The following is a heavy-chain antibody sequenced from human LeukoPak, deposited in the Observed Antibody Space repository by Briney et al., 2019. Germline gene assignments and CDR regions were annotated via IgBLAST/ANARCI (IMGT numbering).Heavy chain of an antibody. V-gene: IGHV3-7*01. J-gene: IGHJ4*02. D-gene: IGHD6-6*01. CDR1: GFQFSKDW. CDR2: IKEDASLK. Sequence: GGSLRLSCEGSGFQFSKDWMTWVRQAPGKGLEWVANIKEDASLKNYVDSVKGRFTISRDNTKNSLFLQMNSLRAEDTAVYYCARGPRAYSSSPDFDYWGQGTLVTVSS. CDR3: ARGPRAYSSSPDFDY.